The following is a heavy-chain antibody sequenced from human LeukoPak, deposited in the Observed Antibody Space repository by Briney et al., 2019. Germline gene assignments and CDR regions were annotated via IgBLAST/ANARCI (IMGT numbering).Heavy chain of an antibody. D-gene: IGHD3-16*02. CDR3: ARGRLYHDYVWGSYRYTAFPIDY. Sequence: ASVKVSCKASGYTFTSYDINWVRQATGQGLEWMGWMNPNSGNTGYAQKFQGRVTMTRNTSISTAYMELSSLRSEDTAVYYCARGRLYHDYVWGSYRYTAFPIDYWGQGTLVTVSS. V-gene: IGHV1-8*01. CDR2: MNPNSGNT. J-gene: IGHJ4*02. CDR1: GYTFTSYD.